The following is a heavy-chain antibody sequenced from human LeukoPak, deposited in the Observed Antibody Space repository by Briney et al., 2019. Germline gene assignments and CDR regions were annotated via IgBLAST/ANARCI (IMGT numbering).Heavy chain of an antibody. CDR1: GFTVSSNF. CDR3: ARDSSGWPFDY. J-gene: IGHJ4*02. D-gene: IGHD6-19*01. CDR2: IYSGGST. Sequence: GGSLRLSCAASGFTVSSNFMSWVRQAPGKGLEWVSVIYSGGSTYYADSVKGRFTISRDNSKNTLYLQMNSLRAEDTAMYYCARDSSGWPFDYWGQGTPVTVSS. V-gene: IGHV3-66*01.